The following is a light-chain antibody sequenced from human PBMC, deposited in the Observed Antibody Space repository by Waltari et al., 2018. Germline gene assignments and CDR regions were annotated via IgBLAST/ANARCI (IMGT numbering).Light chain of an antibody. J-gene: IGLJ3*02. CDR2: KDS. Sequence: SYELTQPPSVSVSPGQTARITCSGDALRKQYAYWYQQKPGQAPVVVIYKDSARASGIPERFSGSSSGTTVTLTLSGVQAGDEADYYCQSADRIPAHEVFGGGTKLTAL. V-gene: IGLV3-25*03. CDR3: QSADRIPAHEV. CDR1: ALRKQY.